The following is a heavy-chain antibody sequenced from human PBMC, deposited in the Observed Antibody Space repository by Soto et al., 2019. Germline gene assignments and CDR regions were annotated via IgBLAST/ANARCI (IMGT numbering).Heavy chain of an antibody. CDR1: GVIFSDFY. CDR3: ARDPWQGAAAPFDV. Sequence: GGSLRLSCEASGVIFSDFYMTWLRQAPGRGVEWISYISSSGSDTNYADSVKGRFTISRDNAKNSLYLLMNSLRAEDTAVYYCARDPWQGAAAPFDVWGQGILVTVSS. J-gene: IGHJ4*02. V-gene: IGHV3-11*06. D-gene: IGHD6-13*01. CDR2: ISSSGSDT.